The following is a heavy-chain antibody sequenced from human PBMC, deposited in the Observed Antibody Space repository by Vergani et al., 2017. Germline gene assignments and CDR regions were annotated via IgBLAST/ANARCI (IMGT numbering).Heavy chain of an antibody. V-gene: IGHV3-11*01. CDR3: ARDHRDYNNYPGTFDI. CDR1: GYSFSDHY. Sequence: QVQLVESGGGLVKPGVSLRLSCAASGYSFSDHYMTWIRQAPGKGLEWVSYISNSGNTIEYADSVKGRFSIPRDNAKSSLFLQMDSLRAEDTAVYYCARDHRDYNNYPGTFDIWGQGPMVTVSS. D-gene: IGHD5-24*01. J-gene: IGHJ3*02. CDR2: ISNSGNTI.